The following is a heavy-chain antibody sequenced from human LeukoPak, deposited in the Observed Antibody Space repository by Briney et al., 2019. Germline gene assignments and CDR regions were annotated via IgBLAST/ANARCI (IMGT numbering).Heavy chain of an antibody. V-gene: IGHV3-21*01. J-gene: IGHJ4*02. CDR3: ASQSGYDYIFDY. Sequence: GGSLRLSCAASGFTFSSYSMNWVRQAPGKGLEWVLSISSSSSYKYYADSVKGRFTISRDNAKNSLYLQMNSLRAEDTAVYYCASQSGYDYIFDYWGQGTLVTVSS. CDR1: GFTFSSYS. D-gene: IGHD5-12*01. CDR2: ISSSSSYK.